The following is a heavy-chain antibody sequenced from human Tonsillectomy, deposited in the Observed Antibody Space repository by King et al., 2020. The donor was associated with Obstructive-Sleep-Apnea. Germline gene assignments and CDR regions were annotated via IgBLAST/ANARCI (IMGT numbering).Heavy chain of an antibody. J-gene: IGHJ4*02. Sequence: VQLVESGAEVKKPGHSLRISCRGSGYRFTSYWISWVRQMPGKGLEWMGRIDPSDSYTNYSPSLQGHVTISVDKSINTAYLQWNSLKASDTAMYYCARLSASECFDFWGQGTLVTVSS. CDR3: ARLSASECFDF. CDR2: IDPSDSYT. D-gene: IGHD1-14*01. CDR1: GYRFTSYW. V-gene: IGHV5-10-1*03.